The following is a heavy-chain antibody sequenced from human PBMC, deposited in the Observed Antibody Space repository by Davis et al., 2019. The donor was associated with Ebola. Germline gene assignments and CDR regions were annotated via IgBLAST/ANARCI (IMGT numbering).Heavy chain of an antibody. CDR2: IRSKANSYAT. V-gene: IGHV3-73*01. J-gene: IGHJ4*02. Sequence: GESLKISCAASGFTFSGSSMHWVRQASGKGLEWVGHIRSKANSYATAYGASVKGRFTISRDGSKNTAYLQMNSLKTEETAVYYCTTQGNIVATGHDYWGQGTLVTVSS. CDR3: TTQGNIVATGHDY. CDR1: GFTFSGSS. D-gene: IGHD5-12*01.